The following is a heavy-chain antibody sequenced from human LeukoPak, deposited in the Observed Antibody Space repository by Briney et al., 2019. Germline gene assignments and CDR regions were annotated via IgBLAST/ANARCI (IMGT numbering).Heavy chain of an antibody. V-gene: IGHV3-30-3*01. D-gene: IGHD2-21*01. CDR2: ISYDGSNK. Sequence: PGGSLRLSCAASGFTFSSYAMHWVRQAPGKGLEWVAVISYDGSNKYYADSVKGRFTISRDNSKNTLYLQMNSLRAEDTAVYYCARDQHGFDYWGQGTLVTVSP. J-gene: IGHJ4*02. CDR1: GFTFSSYA. CDR3: ARDQHGFDY.